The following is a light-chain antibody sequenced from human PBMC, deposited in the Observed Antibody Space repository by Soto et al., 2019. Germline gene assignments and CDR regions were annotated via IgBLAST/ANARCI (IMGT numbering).Light chain of an antibody. V-gene: IGLV2-14*01. J-gene: IGLJ1*01. CDR3: SSYTNINTRACV. CDR1: SGDIGSYNR. CDR2: EVT. Sequence: QSALTQPASVSESPGQSITISCTGTSGDIGSYNRVSWYQQHPGKAPKLIIYEVTDWPSGVSNRFSGSKSGNTASLTISGLQAEDEAEYYCSSYTNINTRACVFGTGTKLTVL.